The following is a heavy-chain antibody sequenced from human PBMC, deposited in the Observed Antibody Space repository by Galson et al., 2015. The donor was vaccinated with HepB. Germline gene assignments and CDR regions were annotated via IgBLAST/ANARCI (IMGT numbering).Heavy chain of an antibody. V-gene: IGHV3-30*18. CDR1: TFSSYG. CDR2: ISYDGSNK. D-gene: IGHD5-12*01. J-gene: IGHJ4*02. Sequence: TFSSYGMHWVRQAPGKGLEWVAVISYDGSNKYYADSVKGRFTISRDNSKNTLYLQMNSLRAEDTAVYYCAKDSGYFLAYDYWGQGTLVTVSS. CDR3: AKDSGYFLAYDY.